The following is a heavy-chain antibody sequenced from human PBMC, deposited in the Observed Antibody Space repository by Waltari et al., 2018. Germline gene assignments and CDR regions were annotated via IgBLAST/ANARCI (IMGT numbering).Heavy chain of an antibody. CDR3: AREVVPAATIVVNWFDP. CDR2: INTNSGNP. Sequence: QVELVQSGPELKKPGASVKVSCRASGYSFTSYAIYWVRQAPGRGFELMGWINTNSGNPTYVQGFTGRFVFSLDTSVSTAFLQINSLEAEDTAVYYCAREVVPAATIVVNWFDPWGQGTLVTVSS. J-gene: IGHJ5*02. V-gene: IGHV7-4-1*02. D-gene: IGHD2-2*01. CDR1: GYSFTSYA.